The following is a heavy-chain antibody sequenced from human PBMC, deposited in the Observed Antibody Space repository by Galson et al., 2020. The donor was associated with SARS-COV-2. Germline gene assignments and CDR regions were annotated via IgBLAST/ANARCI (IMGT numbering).Heavy chain of an antibody. V-gene: IGHV3-21*01. Sequence: GGSLRLSCAASGFTFSSYGMHWVRQAPGKGLEWVSAISSRSDYIFYADSVKGRFTISRDNAKNSLYLQMNSLRAEDTAVYYCARDLFATSEDAFDLWGQGTVVTVSS. CDR3: ARDLFATSEDAFDL. CDR2: ISSRSDYI. D-gene: IGHD1-26*01. J-gene: IGHJ3*01. CDR1: GFTFSSYG.